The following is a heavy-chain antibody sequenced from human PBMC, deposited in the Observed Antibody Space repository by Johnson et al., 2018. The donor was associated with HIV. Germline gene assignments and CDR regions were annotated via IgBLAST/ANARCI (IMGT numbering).Heavy chain of an antibody. Sequence: QMLLVESGGGLVQPGRSLRLSCAASGFTFDDYAMHWVRQAPGKGLEWVAVISYDGSNEYYADSVKGRFTIYRDNFKTTLYLQMNSLRAEDTAVYYCAKDWYDGSGSPDCVHGIRDYDAFDIWGQGTMVTVSS. CDR1: GFTFDDYA. V-gene: IGHV3-30-3*01. CDR3: AKDWYDGSGSPDCVHGIRDYDAFDI. D-gene: IGHD3-10*01. J-gene: IGHJ3*02. CDR2: ISYDGSNE.